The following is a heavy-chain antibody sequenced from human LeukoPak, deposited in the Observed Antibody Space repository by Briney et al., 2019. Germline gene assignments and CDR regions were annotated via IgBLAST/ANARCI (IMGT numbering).Heavy chain of an antibody. CDR2: IKIDGTT. CDR1: GFTFGSYW. Sequence: PGGSLRLSCAASGFTFGSYWMHWVRQVPEKGLVWFSRIKIDGTTSYADSVKGRFTVSRDNAKSTLDLQMNSLRAEDTAVYYCARGGPQGDFDYWGQGSLVTVSS. V-gene: IGHV3-74*01. D-gene: IGHD3-16*01. J-gene: IGHJ4*02. CDR3: ARGGPQGDFDY.